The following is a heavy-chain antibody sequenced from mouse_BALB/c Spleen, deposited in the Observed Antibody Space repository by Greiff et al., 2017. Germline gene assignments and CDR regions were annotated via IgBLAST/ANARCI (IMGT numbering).Heavy chain of an antibody. CDR3: ARDNYGSLFAY. CDR1: GFTFSSYG. D-gene: IGHD1-1*01. V-gene: IGHV5-6-3*01. J-gene: IGHJ3*01. Sequence: EVQRVESGGGLVQPGGSLKLSCAASGFTFSSYGMSWVRQTPDKRLELVATINSNGGSTYYPDSVKGRFTISRDNAKNTLYLQMSSLKSEDTAMYYCARDNYGSLFAYWGQGTLVTVSA. CDR2: INSNGGST.